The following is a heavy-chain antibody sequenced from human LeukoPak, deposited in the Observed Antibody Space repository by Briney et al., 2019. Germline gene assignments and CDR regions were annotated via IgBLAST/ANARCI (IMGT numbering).Heavy chain of an antibody. Sequence: PGGSLRLSCAASGFTFSSYWMSWARQAPGKGLEWVANIKQDGREKYYVDSVKGRFTISRDNAKNSLYLQMNSLRAEDTAVYYCARVAYAIFHYFDYWGQGTLVTASS. D-gene: IGHD2-8*01. CDR3: ARVAYAIFHYFDY. V-gene: IGHV3-7*01. J-gene: IGHJ4*02. CDR2: IKQDGREK. CDR1: GFTFSSYW.